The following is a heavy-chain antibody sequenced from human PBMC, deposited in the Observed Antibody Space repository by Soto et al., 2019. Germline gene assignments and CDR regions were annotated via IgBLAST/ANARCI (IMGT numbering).Heavy chain of an antibody. D-gene: IGHD6-19*01. V-gene: IGHV4-39*01. J-gene: IGHJ4*02. CDR1: GGSISSSSYY. Sequence: SETLSLTCTVSGGSISSSSYYWGWIRQPPGKGLEWIGSIYYSGSTYYNPSLKSRVTISVDTSKNQFSLKLSSVTAADTAVYYCARRGGSGRPLDYWGQGTLVTVSS. CDR3: ARRGGSGRPLDY. CDR2: IYYSGST.